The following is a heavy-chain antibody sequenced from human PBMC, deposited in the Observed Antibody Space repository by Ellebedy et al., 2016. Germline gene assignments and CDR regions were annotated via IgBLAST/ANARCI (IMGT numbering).Heavy chain of an antibody. Sequence: GESLKISXTASGLNFNTFFMSWVRQAPGKGLEWVSTVSANSDNTRFADSVKGRFSVSRDNSRNTVYLRMSNLRVEDTALYYCRQGHYADYWGQGTLVTVSS. CDR2: VSANSDNT. CDR1: GLNFNTFF. CDR3: RQGHYADY. J-gene: IGHJ4*02. V-gene: IGHV3-23*01.